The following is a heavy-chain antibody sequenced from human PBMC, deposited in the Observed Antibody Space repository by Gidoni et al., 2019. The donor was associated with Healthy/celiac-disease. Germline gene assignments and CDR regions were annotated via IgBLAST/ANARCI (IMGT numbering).Heavy chain of an antibody. D-gene: IGHD6-13*01. CDR2: IWDDGSNK. CDR1: GFTFSSYG. CDR3: AREEMPPLAAAGYGYFDY. Sequence: QVQLVESGGGVVQPGRSLRLSCAASGFTFSSYGMHWVRQAPGKGLEWVAVIWDDGSNKYYADSVKGRFTISRDNSKNTLYLQMNSLRAEDTAVYYCAREEMPPLAAAGYGYFDYWGQGTLVTVSS. J-gene: IGHJ4*02. V-gene: IGHV3-33*01.